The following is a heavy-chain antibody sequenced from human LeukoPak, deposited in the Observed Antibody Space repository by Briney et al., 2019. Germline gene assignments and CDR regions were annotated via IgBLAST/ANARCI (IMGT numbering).Heavy chain of an antibody. V-gene: IGHV1-69*04. Sequence: ASVTVSFKASGGTFSSYAISWVRQAPGQGREWMGRIIPILGIANYAQKFQGRVTITADKSTSTAYMELSSLRSEDTAVYYCAVPYSSGWYYFDYWGQGTLVTVSS. CDR1: GGTFSSYA. J-gene: IGHJ4*02. D-gene: IGHD6-19*01. CDR3: AVPYSSGWYYFDY. CDR2: IIPILGIA.